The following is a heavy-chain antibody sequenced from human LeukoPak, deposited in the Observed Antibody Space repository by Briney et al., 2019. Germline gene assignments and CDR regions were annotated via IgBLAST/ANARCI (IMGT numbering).Heavy chain of an antibody. J-gene: IGHJ2*01. D-gene: IGHD4-23*01. CDR2: ISHSGST. Sequence: SETLSLTCAVSGGSISISNSNWWSWVRQPPGKGLEWIGEISHSGSTNYNPSLKSRVTISVDKSKNQFSLKLSSVTAADTAVYYCARDLHGGNSFTSDWYFDLWGRGTLVTVPS. CDR1: GGSISISNSNW. CDR3: ARDLHGGNSFTSDWYFDL. V-gene: IGHV4-4*02.